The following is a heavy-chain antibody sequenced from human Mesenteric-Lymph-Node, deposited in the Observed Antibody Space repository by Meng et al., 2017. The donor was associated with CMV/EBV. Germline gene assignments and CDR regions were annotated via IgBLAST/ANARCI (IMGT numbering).Heavy chain of an antibody. Sequence: SETLSLTCTISGDSISSNLYYWGWVRQPPGKGLEWIGSIYYSGSTYYNPSLKSRVTISVDRSKNQFSLKLSSVTAADTAVYYCARGSSTPNWFDPWGQGTLVTVSS. J-gene: IGHJ5*02. V-gene: IGHV4-39*07. CDR2: IYYSGST. D-gene: IGHD6-6*01. CDR1: GDSISSNLYY. CDR3: ARGSSTPNWFDP.